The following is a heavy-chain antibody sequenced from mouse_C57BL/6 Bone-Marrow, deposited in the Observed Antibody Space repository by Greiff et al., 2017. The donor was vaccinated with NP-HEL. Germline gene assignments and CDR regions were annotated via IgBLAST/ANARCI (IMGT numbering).Heavy chain of an antibody. CDR3: ARFYDYYYYAMDY. CDR1: GYTFTNYW. Sequence: LVESGAELVRPGTSVKMSCKASGYTFTNYWIGWAKQRPGHGLEWIGDIYPGGGYTNYNEKFKGKATLTADKSSSTAYMQFSSLTSEDSAIYYCARFYDYYYYAMDYWGQGTSVTVSS. J-gene: IGHJ4*01. CDR2: IYPGGGYT. V-gene: IGHV1-63*01. D-gene: IGHD2-4*01.